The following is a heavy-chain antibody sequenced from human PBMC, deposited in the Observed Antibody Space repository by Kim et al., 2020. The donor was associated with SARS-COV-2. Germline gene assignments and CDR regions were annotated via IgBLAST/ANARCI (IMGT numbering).Heavy chain of an antibody. D-gene: IGHD6-13*01. V-gene: IGHV3-11*04. J-gene: IGHJ4*02. CDR3: ARDDSLRLAAAGKPYDY. Sequence: GKGRFTISRDNAKNSLYLQMNSLRAEDSAVYYCARDDSLRLAAAGKPYDYWGQGALVTVSS.